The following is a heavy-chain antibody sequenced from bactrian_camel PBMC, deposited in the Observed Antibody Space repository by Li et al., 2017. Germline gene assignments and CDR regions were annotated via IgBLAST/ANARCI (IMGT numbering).Heavy chain of an antibody. J-gene: IGHJ4*01. CDR2: MYSGGGSP. V-gene: IGHV3S40*01. CDR1: GGTFSSYT. D-gene: IGHD3*01. Sequence: VQLVESGGGSVQPGNSLRLSCVVSGGTFSSYTVAWFRQAPGKEREGVAAMYSGGGSPHYDRSVKGRFSMSRDNEKNTLDLQMNSLKPEDTAMYYCAASWTEQGGLLNADIGNYRYWGQGTQVTVS. CDR3: AASWTEQGGLLNADIGNYRY.